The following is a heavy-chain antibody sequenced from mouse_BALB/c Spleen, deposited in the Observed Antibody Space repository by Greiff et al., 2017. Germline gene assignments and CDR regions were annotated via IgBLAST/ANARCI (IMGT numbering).Heavy chain of an antibody. CDR2: ISSGSSTI. D-gene: IGHD1-1*01. CDR1: GFTFSSFG. J-gene: IGHJ2*01. CDR3: ARDGPYYFDY. Sequence: EVQLVESGGGLVQPGGSRKLSCAASGFTFSSFGMHWVRQAPEKGLEWVAYISSGSSTIYYADTVKGRFTISRDNPKNTLFLQMTSLRSEDTAMYYSARDGPYYFDYWGQGTTLTVSS. V-gene: IGHV5-17*02.